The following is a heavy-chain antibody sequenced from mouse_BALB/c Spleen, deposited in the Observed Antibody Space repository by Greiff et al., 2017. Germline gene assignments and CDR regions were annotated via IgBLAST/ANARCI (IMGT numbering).Heavy chain of an antibody. J-gene: IGHJ4*01. CDR3: ARFPPSLLQGYAMDD. Sequence: VQLQQSGAELAKPGASVKMSCKASGYTFTSYWMHWVKQRPGQGLEWIGYINPSTGYTEYNQKFKDKATLTADKSSSTAYMQLSSLTSEDSAVYYCARFPPSLLQGYAMDDWGQGTSVTVSS. CDR1: GYTFTSYW. CDR2: INPSTGYT. V-gene: IGHV1-7*01.